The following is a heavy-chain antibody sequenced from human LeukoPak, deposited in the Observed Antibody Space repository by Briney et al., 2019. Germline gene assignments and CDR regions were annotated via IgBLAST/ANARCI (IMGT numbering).Heavy chain of an antibody. J-gene: IGHJ4*02. V-gene: IGHV1-2*02. CDR3: ARELRTRSSWYSDY. CDR2: INPNSGGT. Sequence: ASVKVSCKASGYTFTGYYMHWVRQAPGQGLEWMGWINPNSGGTNYAQKFQGRVTMTRDTPISTAYMELSRLRSDDTAVYYCARELRTRSSWYSDYWGQGTLVTVSS. CDR1: GYTFTGYY. D-gene: IGHD6-13*01.